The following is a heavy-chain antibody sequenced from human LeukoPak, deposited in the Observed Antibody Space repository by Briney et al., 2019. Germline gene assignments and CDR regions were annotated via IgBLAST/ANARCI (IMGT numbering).Heavy chain of an antibody. J-gene: IGHJ4*02. V-gene: IGHV3-7*01. CDR2: IKGDGSIQ. D-gene: IGHD6-19*01. CDR1: GFTSSSYW. Sequence: GGSLRLSCVASGFTSSSYWMTWVRQAPGKGLEWLANIKGDGSIQYYLDSVRGRFTISRDNAKTSVYLQLNSLRADDTAVYYCARDVWTGVAVSDYWGQGTLVTVSS. CDR3: ARDVWTGVAVSDY.